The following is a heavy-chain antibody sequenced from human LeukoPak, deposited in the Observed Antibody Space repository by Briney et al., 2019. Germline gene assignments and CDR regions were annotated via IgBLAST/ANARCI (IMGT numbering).Heavy chain of an antibody. V-gene: IGHV4-34*01. Sequence: PSETLSLTCAVYGGSFSGYYWSWIRQPPGKGLEWIGEINHSGGTNYNPSLKSRVTISVDTSKNQFSLKLSSVTAADTAVYYCARGYYDFWSGRTGGYFDYWGQGTLVTVSS. J-gene: IGHJ4*02. CDR1: GGSFSGYY. CDR2: INHSGGT. CDR3: ARGYYDFWSGRTGGYFDY. D-gene: IGHD3-3*01.